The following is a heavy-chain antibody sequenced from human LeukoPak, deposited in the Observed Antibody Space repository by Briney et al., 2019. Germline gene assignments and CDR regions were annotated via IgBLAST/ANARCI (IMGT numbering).Heavy chain of an antibody. CDR3: AKRVAVTGTQFFDY. J-gene: IGHJ4*02. D-gene: IGHD6-19*01. V-gene: IGHV3-23*01. Sequence: PGGSLRLSCAASGFTFSNYAMSWVRQAPGKGLEWVSTISTSGGNTYYADSVKGRFTISRDNSKNTLYLQVSSLGAADTAVYYCAKRVAVTGTQFFDYWGQGTLVTVSS. CDR2: ISTSGGNT. CDR1: GFTFSNYA.